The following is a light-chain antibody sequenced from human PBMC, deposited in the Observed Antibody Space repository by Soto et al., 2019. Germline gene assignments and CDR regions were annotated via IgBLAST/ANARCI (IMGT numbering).Light chain of an antibody. V-gene: IGKV3-20*01. CDR1: QSLISSS. CDR3: QQYDSSPRT. J-gene: IGKJ1*01. Sequence: VLTQTPNNLSMSPLRRATLSFISSQSLISSSLAWYQQKPGHAPRLLTSGASSRAADIPDRFSGSGSGTDFTLTINRLEPEDFAVYYCQQYDSSPRTFGQGTKVDTK. CDR2: GAS.